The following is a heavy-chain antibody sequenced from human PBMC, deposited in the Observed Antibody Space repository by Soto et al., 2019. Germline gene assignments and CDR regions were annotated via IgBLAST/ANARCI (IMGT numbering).Heavy chain of an antibody. Sequence: QITLKESGPTLVKPTQTLTLTCTFSGFSLSTSGVGVAWIRQPPGKALEWLALIYWDEDTRYRPSLESRLTITKDTYKNPVVLTTTNMDSVDTATYYCAYLPCSGGSCYWFSFSGMDVWGQGTTVTVSS. J-gene: IGHJ6*02. CDR3: AYLPCSGGSCYWFSFSGMDV. V-gene: IGHV2-5*02. CDR1: GFSLSTSGVG. CDR2: IYWDEDT. D-gene: IGHD2-15*01.